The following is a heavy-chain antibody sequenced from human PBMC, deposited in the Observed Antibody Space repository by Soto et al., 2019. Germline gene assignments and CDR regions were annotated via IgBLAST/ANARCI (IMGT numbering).Heavy chain of an antibody. CDR1: GFTFSSYA. D-gene: IGHD2-15*01. CDR2: ISGSGGST. V-gene: IGHV3-23*01. CDR3: ATNGPTLGYCSGGSCYYDY. J-gene: IGHJ4*02. Sequence: GGSLRLSCAASGFTFSSYAMSWVRQAPGKGLEWVSAISGSGGSTYYADSVKGRFTISRDNSKNTLYLQMNSLRAEDTAVYYCATNGPTLGYCSGGSCYYDYWGQGTLVTVSS.